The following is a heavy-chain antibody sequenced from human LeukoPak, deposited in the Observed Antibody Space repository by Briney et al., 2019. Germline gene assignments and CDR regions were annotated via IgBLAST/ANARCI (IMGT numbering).Heavy chain of an antibody. D-gene: IGHD2-8*01. Sequence: ASVKVSCKASGYTFTSYYMHWVRQAPGQGLEWMGIINPSGGSTSYAQKFQGRVTMTRDTSTSTVYMELSSLRSEDTAVYYCARVRTNDKNYYYYMDVWGKGTTVTVSS. V-gene: IGHV1-46*01. CDR3: ARVRTNDKNYYYYMDV. J-gene: IGHJ6*03. CDR1: GYTFTSYY. CDR2: INPSGGST.